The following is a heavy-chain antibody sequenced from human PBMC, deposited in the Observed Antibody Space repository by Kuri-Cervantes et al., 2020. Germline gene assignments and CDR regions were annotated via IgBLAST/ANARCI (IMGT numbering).Heavy chain of an antibody. CDR3: AEGVATGPLDY. CDR2: IYYSGST. D-gene: IGHD5-12*01. J-gene: IGHJ4*02. CDR1: GGPVSSGSYY. V-gene: IGHV4-39*07. Sequence: GSLRLSCTVSGGPVSSGSYYWGWIRQPPGKGLEWIGSIYYSGSTYYNPSLKSRVTISVDTSKNQFSLKLSSVTAADTAVYYCAEGVATGPLDYWGQGTLVTVSS.